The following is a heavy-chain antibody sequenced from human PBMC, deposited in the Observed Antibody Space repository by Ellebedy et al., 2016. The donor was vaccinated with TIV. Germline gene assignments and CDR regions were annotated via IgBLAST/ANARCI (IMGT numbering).Heavy chain of an antibody. CDR2: INPNSGGT. Sequence: ASVKVSCKASGYTFTGYYMHWVRQAPGQGLEWMGWINPNSGGTNYAQKFQGRVTMTRDTSIRTAYMELSRLRSDDTAVYYCARDNSGYEGTAFDIWGQGTMVTVSS. CDR1: GYTFTGYY. J-gene: IGHJ3*02. CDR3: ARDNSGYEGTAFDI. D-gene: IGHD5-12*01. V-gene: IGHV1-2*02.